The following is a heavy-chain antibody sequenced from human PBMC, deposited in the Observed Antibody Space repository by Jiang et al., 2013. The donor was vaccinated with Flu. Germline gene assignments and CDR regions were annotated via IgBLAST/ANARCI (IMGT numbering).Heavy chain of an antibody. J-gene: IGHJ4*02. CDR3: AKDRAAASKSFDF. CDR2: INAGNGNR. D-gene: IGHD6-13*01. CDR1: GYSFIISA. V-gene: IGHV1-3*01. Sequence: GAEVKKPGASVKVSCKASGYSFIISAMHWVRQAPGQGLEWMGWINAGNGNRRYSEKFQGRVTISRDTSATTVYMELSSLTSEDTAVYYCAKDRAAASKSFDFWGQGTLVTVS.